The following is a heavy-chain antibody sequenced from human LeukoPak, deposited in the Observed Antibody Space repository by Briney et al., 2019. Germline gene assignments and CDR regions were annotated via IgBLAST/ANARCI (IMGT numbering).Heavy chain of an antibody. J-gene: IGHJ3*02. CDR1: GYTFTSYG. CDR3: LYYDSSAWAFDI. CDR2: ISAYNGNT. Sequence: ASVKVSCKASGYTFTSYGISWVRQAPGQGLKWMGWISAYNGNTNYAQKLQGRVTMTTDTSTSTAYMELRSLRSDDTAVYYCLYYDSSAWAFDIWGQGTMVTVSS. D-gene: IGHD3-22*01. V-gene: IGHV1-18*01.